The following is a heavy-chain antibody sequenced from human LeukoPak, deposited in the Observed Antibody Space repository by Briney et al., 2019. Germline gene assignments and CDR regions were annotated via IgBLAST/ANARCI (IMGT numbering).Heavy chain of an antibody. J-gene: IGHJ5*02. V-gene: IGHV1-8*01. CDR3: ARDLLPDTVNWFDP. Sequence: ASVKVSCKASGYTFTSYDINWVRQATGQGLEWMGWMNPNSGNTGYAQKFQGRVTMTRNTSISTAYMELSRLRSDDTAVYYCARDLLPDTVNWFDPWGQGTLVTVSS. CDR2: MNPNSGNT. CDR1: GYTFTSYD. D-gene: IGHD4-17*01.